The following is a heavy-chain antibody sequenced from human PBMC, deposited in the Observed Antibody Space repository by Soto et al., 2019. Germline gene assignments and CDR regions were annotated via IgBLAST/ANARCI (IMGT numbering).Heavy chain of an antibody. J-gene: IGHJ4*02. D-gene: IGHD6-13*01. CDR1: EGTFNSYA. CDR3: ASGASRWYPYFVDS. CDR2: IIPYYNTL. Sequence: QAQVVQSGAEVRKPGSSVKLSCKASEGTFNSYAIAWVRQAPGQGLEWLGGIIPYYNTLNYAQKFQDRVTITADDSTNTVYMELSSLRSDDTAVYFCASGASRWYPYFVDSWAQGTLVTVSS. V-gene: IGHV1-69*01.